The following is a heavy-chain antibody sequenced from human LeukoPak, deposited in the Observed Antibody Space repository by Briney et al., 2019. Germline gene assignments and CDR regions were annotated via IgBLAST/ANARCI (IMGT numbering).Heavy chain of an antibody. Sequence: GASVKVSCKASGYTFTGYYMHWVRQAPGQGLEWMGWINPNSGGTNYAQKFQGRVTMTRDTSISTAYMELSRLRSDDTAVYYCARDRGTIFGVVTDGYWGQGTLVTDSS. D-gene: IGHD3-3*01. V-gene: IGHV1-2*02. J-gene: IGHJ4*02. CDR1: GYTFTGYY. CDR3: ARDRGTIFGVVTDGY. CDR2: INPNSGGT.